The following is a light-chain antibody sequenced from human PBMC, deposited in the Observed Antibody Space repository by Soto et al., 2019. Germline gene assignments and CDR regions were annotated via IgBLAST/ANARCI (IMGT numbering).Light chain of an antibody. CDR3: HQYNNWLSIT. V-gene: IGKV3-15*01. J-gene: IGKJ5*01. CDR2: GAS. Sequence: EIVMTQSPATLSVSPGERATLSCRASQSVSSNLAWYQQKPGQAPRLLIYGASTRATGIPARFSGSGSGTEFTPTISSLQSEDFAVYYCHQYNNWLSITFGQGTRLEIK. CDR1: QSVSSN.